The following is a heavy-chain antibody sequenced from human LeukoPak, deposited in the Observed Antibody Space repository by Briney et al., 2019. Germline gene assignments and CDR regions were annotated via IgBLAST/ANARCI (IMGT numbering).Heavy chain of an antibody. Sequence: PSETLSHTCTDTGGSRSSYDWSWIRQPPGKGQEWIGYIYYSGSTKYNPSLKSRVTISVDTSKNQFSLKLSSVTAADTAVYYCARGARAGYNLEPFDYWGQGTLVTVSS. V-gene: IGHV4-59*08. CDR2: IYYSGST. D-gene: IGHD5-24*01. J-gene: IGHJ4*02. CDR1: GGSRSSYD. CDR3: ARGARAGYNLEPFDY.